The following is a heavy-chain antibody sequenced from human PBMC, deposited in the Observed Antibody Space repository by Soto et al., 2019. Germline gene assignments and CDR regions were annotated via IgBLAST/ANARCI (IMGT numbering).Heavy chain of an antibody. J-gene: IGHJ4*02. CDR2: IKSKTDGGTT. CDR1: GFTFSNAW. D-gene: IGHD3-16*02. V-gene: IGHV3-15*01. Sequence: GGSLRLSCAASGFTFSNAWMSWVRQAPGKGLEWVGRIKSKTDGGTTDYAEPVKGRFTISRDDSKNTLYLQMNSLKTEDTAVYYCTTRVITFGGVIVIPHDYWGQGTLVTVSS. CDR3: TTRVITFGGVIVIPHDY.